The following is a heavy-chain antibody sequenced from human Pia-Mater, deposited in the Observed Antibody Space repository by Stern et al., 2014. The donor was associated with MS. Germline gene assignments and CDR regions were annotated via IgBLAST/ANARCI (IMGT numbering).Heavy chain of an antibody. CDR1: GGSISSGDFS. Sequence: QVQLQESGPGLVKPSQTLSLTCTVSGGSISSGDFSWSWIRQSPGKGLEWIGYFLYGGSTDYNPSLRSRVTISGDTSKNQFSLKLSSVTAADTAVYYCARSTDSVEEAFDYWGQGNLVTVSS. D-gene: IGHD3-16*01. J-gene: IGHJ4*02. CDR2: FLYGGST. CDR3: ARSTDSVEEAFDY. V-gene: IGHV4-30-4*01.